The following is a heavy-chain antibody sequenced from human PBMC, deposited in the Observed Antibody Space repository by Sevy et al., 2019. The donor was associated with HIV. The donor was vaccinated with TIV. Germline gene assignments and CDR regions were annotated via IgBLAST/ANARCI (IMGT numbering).Heavy chain of an antibody. CDR2: IRSKAYGGTT. CDR1: GFTFSIAW. D-gene: IGHD5-18*01. Sequence: GGSLRLSCAASGFTFSIAWMSWVRQVPGKGLEWVGFIRSKAYGGTTEYAASVKGRFTISRDDSKSIAYLQMNSLKTEDTAVYYCTRELWTDAFDIWGQGTMVTVSS. V-gene: IGHV3-49*04. CDR3: TRELWTDAFDI. J-gene: IGHJ3*02.